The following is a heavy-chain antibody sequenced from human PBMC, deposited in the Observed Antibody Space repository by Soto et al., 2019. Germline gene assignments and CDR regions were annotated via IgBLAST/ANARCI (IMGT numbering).Heavy chain of an antibody. Sequence: VQLVQSGTEVKKPGESLKISCKGSGYFFAGYWIAWVRQMPGKGLEWMGIIYPDNSNTKYSRSFQGQVTISADKSSSTAYLQWSSLKASDTAIYYCARQRAAVPTVPLIWFDPWGQGTLVTVSS. CDR2: IYPDNSNT. J-gene: IGHJ5*02. V-gene: IGHV5-51*01. CDR1: GYFFAGYW. D-gene: IGHD6-13*01. CDR3: ARQRAAVPTVPLIWFDP.